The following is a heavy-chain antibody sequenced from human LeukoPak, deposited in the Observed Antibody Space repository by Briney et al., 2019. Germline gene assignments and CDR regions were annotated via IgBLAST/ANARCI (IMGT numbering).Heavy chain of an antibody. V-gene: IGHV3-23*01. J-gene: IGHJ4*02. D-gene: IGHD5/OR15-5a*01. Sequence: PGGSLRLSCAASGFALSTYAMTWVRQAPEKGLQWVSTISTSGRATYYADSVEGRFTISRDNSKNTLYLQMNSLRADDTAVYYRAKARGSSVYEQFDYWGQGTQVTVSP. CDR2: ISTSGRAT. CDR3: AKARGSSVYEQFDY. CDR1: GFALSTYA.